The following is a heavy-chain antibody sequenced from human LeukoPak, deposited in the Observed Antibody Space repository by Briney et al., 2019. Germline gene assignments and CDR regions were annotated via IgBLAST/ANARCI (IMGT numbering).Heavy chain of an antibody. CDR2: ISYDGSNK. V-gene: IGHV3-30-3*01. CDR1: GFTFSSYA. J-gene: IGHJ4*02. Sequence: PGRSLRLSCAASGFTFSSYAMHWVRQAPDKGLEWVAVISYDGSNKYYADSVKGRFTISRDNSKNTLFLQMNSLRAEDTAVYYCASNLPHDYWGQGTLVTVSS. CDR3: ASNLPHDY. D-gene: IGHD2-8*01.